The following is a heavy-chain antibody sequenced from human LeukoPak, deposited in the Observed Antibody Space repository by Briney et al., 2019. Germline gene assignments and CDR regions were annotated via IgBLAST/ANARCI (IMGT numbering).Heavy chain of an antibody. V-gene: IGHV4-38-2*01. CDR1: GGSFSGYY. CDR3: ARVSVLDWYFDL. D-gene: IGHD5/OR15-5a*01. CDR2: IYHSGGT. J-gene: IGHJ2*01. Sequence: SETLSLTCAVYGGSFSGYYWGWIRQPPGKGLEWIGSIYHSGGTYYNPSLKSRVTISVDTSKNQFSLKLSSVTAADTAVYYCARVSVLDWYFDLWGRGTLVTVSS.